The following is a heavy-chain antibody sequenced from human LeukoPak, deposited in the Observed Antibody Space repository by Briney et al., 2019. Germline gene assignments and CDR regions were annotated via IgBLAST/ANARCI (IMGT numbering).Heavy chain of an antibody. V-gene: IGHV4-59*01. CDR2: FYYNATT. D-gene: IGHD6-19*01. CDR3: ARVRDSGWLSFDY. CDR1: GGSISSYY. J-gene: IGHJ4*02. Sequence: KPSETLSLTCTVSGGSISSYYWSWIRQPPGKGLEWIGYFYYNATTKYNPSLKSRVTISVDTSKNQFSLKLSSVTAADTAVYYCARVRDSGWLSFDYWGQGTLVTVSS.